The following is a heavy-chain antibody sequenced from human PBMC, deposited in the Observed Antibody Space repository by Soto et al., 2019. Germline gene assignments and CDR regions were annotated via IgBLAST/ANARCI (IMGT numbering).Heavy chain of an antibody. J-gene: IGHJ2*01. CDR1: GGSISSYY. D-gene: IGHD6-13*01. Sequence: QVQLQESGPGLVKPSETLSLTCTVSGGSISSYYWSWIRQPPGKGLEWIGYIYYSGSTNYNPSLKSRVTISVDTSKNQFSLKLSSVTAADTAVYYCARGQAAAGTTYWYFDLWGRGTLVTVSS. CDR2: IYYSGST. CDR3: ARGQAAAGTTYWYFDL. V-gene: IGHV4-59*01.